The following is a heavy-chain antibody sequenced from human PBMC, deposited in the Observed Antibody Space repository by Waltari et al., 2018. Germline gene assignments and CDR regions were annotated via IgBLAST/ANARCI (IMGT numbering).Heavy chain of an antibody. V-gene: IGHV4-34*01. Sequence: QVQLQQWGAGLLKPSETLSLTCGVYGGSFNEYYWAWIRQTPGGGLEWRGEINHSGSAHSSPSLKGRVTMSVDTPKNQVSLWLSSVTAADTAVYYCARVHRYVEVSAYAFDYWGQGTLVTVSS. D-gene: IGHD2-21*02. CDR3: ARVHRYVEVSAYAFDY. CDR2: INHSGSA. J-gene: IGHJ4*02. CDR1: GGSFNEYY.